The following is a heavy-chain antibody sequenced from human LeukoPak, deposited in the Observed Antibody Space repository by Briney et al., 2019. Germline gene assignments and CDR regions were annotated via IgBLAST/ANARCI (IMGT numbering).Heavy chain of an antibody. CDR3: ARALGGGDCH. J-gene: IGHJ4*02. V-gene: IGHV3-7*01. D-gene: IGHD2-21*02. CDR1: GFTFSNYW. Sequence: GGSLRLSCVASGFTFSNYWMSWVRQAPGKGLEWVANIKQDGSEKYYVDSVKGRFTISRDNAKNSLYLQMNSLRAEDTAVYYCARALGGGDCHWGQGALVTVSS. CDR2: IKQDGSEK.